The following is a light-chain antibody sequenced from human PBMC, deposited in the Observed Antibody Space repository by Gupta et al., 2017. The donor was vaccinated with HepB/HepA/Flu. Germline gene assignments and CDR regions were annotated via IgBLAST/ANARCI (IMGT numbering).Light chain of an antibody. J-gene: IGKJ3*01. CDR1: QDINNY. CDR2: DAS. CDR3: QQYDNLLT. V-gene: IGKV1-33*01. Sequence: DIQMSQSPSSLSASVGDTVTITCQASQDINNYLNWYQQKPGKALKLLVYDASNLETGVPSRFSGSASGTDFTFTSISPQHEDIATYYCQQYDNLLTFGPGTKVDIK.